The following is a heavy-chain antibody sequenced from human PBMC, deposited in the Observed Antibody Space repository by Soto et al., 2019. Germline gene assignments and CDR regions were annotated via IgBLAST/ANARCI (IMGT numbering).Heavy chain of an antibody. CDR1: GGSISSGGYY. D-gene: IGHD6-13*01. CDR2: IYYSGST. CDR3: ARVAAAAAFDY. V-gene: IGHV4-31*03. J-gene: IGHJ4*02. Sequence: LSLTCTVSGGSISSGGYYWSWIRQHPGKGLEWIGYIYYSGSTYYNPSLKSRVTISVDTSKNQFSLKLSSVTAADTAVYYCARVAAAAAFDYWGQGTLVTVSS.